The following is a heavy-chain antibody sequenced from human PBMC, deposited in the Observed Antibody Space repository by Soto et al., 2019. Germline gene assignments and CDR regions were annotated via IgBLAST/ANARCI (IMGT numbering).Heavy chain of an antibody. CDR3: ARALRRGAMAPRYYDSSVYYRKSGYHYYGMDV. CDR1: GGSFSGHY. Sequence: PSETLSLTCAVYGGSFSGHYWSWIRQPPGKGLEWIGEINHSGSTNYNPSLKSRVTISVDTSKNQFSLKLSSVTAADTAVYYCARALRRGAMAPRYYDSSVYYRKSGYHYYGMDVWGQGTTVPVSS. J-gene: IGHJ6*02. V-gene: IGHV4-34*01. CDR2: INHSGST. D-gene: IGHD3-22*01.